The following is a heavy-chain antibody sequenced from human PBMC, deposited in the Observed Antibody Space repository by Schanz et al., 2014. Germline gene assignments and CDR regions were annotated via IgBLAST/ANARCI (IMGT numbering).Heavy chain of an antibody. CDR2: IKKDGSEK. J-gene: IGHJ4*02. V-gene: IGHV3-7*01. D-gene: IGHD5-18*01. Sequence: EVQLAESGGGLVQPGGSLRLSCAASGFTFSGFWMTWVRQAPGKGLEWVANIKKDGSEKYYVDSVKGRLTISRDDAKKSMYLQMNNLRAEDTAVYYCVRVSFADPRLYRGMDRDIDYWGQGTLXTVSS. CDR3: VRVSFADPRLYRGMDRDIDY. CDR1: GFTFSGFW.